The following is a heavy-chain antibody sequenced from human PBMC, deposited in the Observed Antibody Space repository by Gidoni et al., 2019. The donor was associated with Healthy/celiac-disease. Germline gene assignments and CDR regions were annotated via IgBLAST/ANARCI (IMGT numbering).Heavy chain of an antibody. CDR2: IYYSGST. D-gene: IGHD6-13*01. Sequence: QVQLQESGPGLVKPSETLSLTCTVSGGSISSYYWSWIRQPPGKGLEWIGYIYYSGSTNYNPSLKSRVTISVDTSKNQFSLKLSSVTAADTAVYYCARSKADSSSWGEIDYWGQGTLVTVSS. J-gene: IGHJ4*02. CDR1: GGSISSYY. V-gene: IGHV4-59*08. CDR3: ARSKADSSSWGEIDY.